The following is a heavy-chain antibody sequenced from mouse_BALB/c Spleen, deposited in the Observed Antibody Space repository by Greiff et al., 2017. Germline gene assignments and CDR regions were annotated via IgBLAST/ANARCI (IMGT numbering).Heavy chain of an antibody. CDR2: ISYSGST. Sequence: EVMLVESGPGLVKPSQSLSLTCTVTGYSITSDYAWNWIRQFPGNKLEWMGYISYSGSTSYNPSLKSRISITRDTSKNQFFLQLNSVTTEDTATYYCASAYSRAMDYWGQGTSVTVSS. CDR1: GYSITSDYA. J-gene: IGHJ4*01. V-gene: IGHV3-2*02. CDR3: ASAYSRAMDY. D-gene: IGHD2-10*01.